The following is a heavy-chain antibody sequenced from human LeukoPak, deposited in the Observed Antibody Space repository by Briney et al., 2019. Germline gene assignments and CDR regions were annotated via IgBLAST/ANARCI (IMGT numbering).Heavy chain of an antibody. Sequence: GSLRLSCAASGFTFSSYAMSWVRQAPGKGLGWVSAISGSGGSTYYADSVKGRFTISRDNSKNTLYLQMNSLRAEDTAVYYCAKTNDFWSGYPDHFDYWGQGTLVTVSS. J-gene: IGHJ4*02. D-gene: IGHD3-3*01. CDR2: ISGSGGST. V-gene: IGHV3-23*01. CDR3: AKTNDFWSGYPDHFDY. CDR1: GFTFSSYA.